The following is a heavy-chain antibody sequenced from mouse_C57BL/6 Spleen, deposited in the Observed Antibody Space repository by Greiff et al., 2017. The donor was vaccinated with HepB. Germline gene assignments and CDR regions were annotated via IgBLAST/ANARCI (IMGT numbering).Heavy chain of an antibody. V-gene: IGHV1-50*01. J-gene: IGHJ2*01. D-gene: IGHD1-1*01. Sequence: QVQLQQPGAELVKPGASVKLSCKASGYTFTSYWMQWVKQRPGQGLEWIGEIDPSDSYTNYNQKFKGKATLTVDTSSSTAYMQLSSLTSEDSAVYDCARKDYYGSSYPDYWGQGTTLTVSS. CDR3: ARKDYYGSSYPDY. CDR2: IDPSDSYT. CDR1: GYTFTSYW.